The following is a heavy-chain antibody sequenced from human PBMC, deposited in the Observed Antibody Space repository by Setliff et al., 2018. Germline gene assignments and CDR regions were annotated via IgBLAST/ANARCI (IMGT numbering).Heavy chain of an antibody. D-gene: IGHD6-19*01. CDR3: TFYNNGLHYMRN. CDR1: GFTFTNAW. V-gene: IGHV3-15*01. Sequence: PGGSLSLSCAASGFTFTNAWMSWVRQAPGKGLEWLGRIKSKTDGGTTDYAAPVKGRSTISRDDSKNTVYLQMNSLNTEDTAVYYCTFYNNGLHYMRNWGQGTLVTVSS. CDR2: IKSKTDGGTT. J-gene: IGHJ4*02.